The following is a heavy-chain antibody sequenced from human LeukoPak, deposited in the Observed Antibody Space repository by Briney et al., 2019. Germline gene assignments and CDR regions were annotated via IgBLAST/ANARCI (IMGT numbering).Heavy chain of an antibody. Sequence: GGSLRLSCAASGFTFSDYYMSWIRQAPGKGLERVSYISSSGDIIYYIDSVKGRFTISRDNAKNSLYLQMNSLRAEDTAVYYCARDAAFGGVNHFDYWSQGTLVTVSS. CDR3: ARDAAFGGVNHFDY. CDR1: GFTFSDYY. D-gene: IGHD3-16*01. V-gene: IGHV3-11*01. CDR2: ISSSGDII. J-gene: IGHJ4*02.